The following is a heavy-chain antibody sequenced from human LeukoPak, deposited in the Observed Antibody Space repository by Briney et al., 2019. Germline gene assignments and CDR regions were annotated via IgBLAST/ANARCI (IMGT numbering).Heavy chain of an antibody. CDR3: ARAPSSGQPNYFDY. J-gene: IGHJ4*02. CDR2: ISSSSVYI. Sequence: GGSLRLSCAVSGFTFSSYSMSWVRQAPGEGLEWVSSISSSSVYIYYADSLKGRFTISRDNARNPLYLQMNGLRAEDTAVYYCARAPSSGQPNYFDYWGQGTLVTVSS. D-gene: IGHD6-19*01. V-gene: IGHV3-21*01. CDR1: GFTFSSYS.